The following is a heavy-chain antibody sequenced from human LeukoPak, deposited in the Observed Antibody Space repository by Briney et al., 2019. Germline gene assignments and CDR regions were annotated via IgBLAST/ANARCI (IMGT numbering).Heavy chain of an antibody. D-gene: IGHD1-26*01. CDR3: ARVSGIYYNLDY. J-gene: IGHJ4*02. CDR2: IRSSGSTI. CDR1: GFTFSSYE. V-gene: IGHV3-48*03. Sequence: KTGGSLRLSCAASGFTFSSYEMNWVRQAPGKGLEWVSYIRSSGSTIYYADSVKGRFTISRDNAKNSLYLQMNSLKAEATAVYYCARVSGIYYNLDYWGQGTLVTVSS.